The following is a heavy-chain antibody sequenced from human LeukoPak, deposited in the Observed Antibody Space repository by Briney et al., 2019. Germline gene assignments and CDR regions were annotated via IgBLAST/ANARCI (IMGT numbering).Heavy chain of an antibody. CDR2: IYSGGST. V-gene: IGHV3-53*04. Sequence: GGSLRLSCAASGFTVSSNYMSWVRQAPGKGLEWVSVIYSGGSTYYADSVKGRFTISRHNSKNTLYLQMNSLRAEDTAVYYCARMKYSGSYRAGYFQHWGQGTLVTVSS. CDR1: GFTVSSNY. D-gene: IGHD1-26*01. J-gene: IGHJ1*01. CDR3: ARMKYSGSYRAGYFQH.